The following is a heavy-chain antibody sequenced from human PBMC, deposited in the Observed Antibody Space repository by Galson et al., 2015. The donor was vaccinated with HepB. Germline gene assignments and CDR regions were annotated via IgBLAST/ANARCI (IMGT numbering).Heavy chain of an antibody. CDR3: VRDDGSDVTAFDI. V-gene: IGHV3-7*01. J-gene: IGHJ3*02. CDR1: GFTFSDYW. D-gene: IGHD3-22*01. Sequence: SLRLSCAASGFTFSDYWMSWVRQVPGKGLEWVADIKKDAKKSYYVDSVKGRFTISRDNARNSLYLQMSSLRVEDTAVYYCVRDDGSDVTAFDIWGQGTMVTVSS. CDR2: IKKDAKKS.